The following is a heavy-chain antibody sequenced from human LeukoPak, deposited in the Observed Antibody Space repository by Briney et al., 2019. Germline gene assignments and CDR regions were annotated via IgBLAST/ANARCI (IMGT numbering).Heavy chain of an antibody. J-gene: IGHJ6*02. Sequence: GGSLRLSCAASGFTFSSYSMNWVRQAPGRGLEWVAFIRHDGSNEKYADSVKGRFTISRDNSKNTLYLQMNSLRAEDTAVYYCAKAEIVLRYFDWLSDYYGMDVWGQGTTVTVSS. CDR2: IRHDGSNE. V-gene: IGHV3-30*02. CDR1: GFTFSSYS. CDR3: AKAEIVLRYFDWLSDYYGMDV. D-gene: IGHD3-9*01.